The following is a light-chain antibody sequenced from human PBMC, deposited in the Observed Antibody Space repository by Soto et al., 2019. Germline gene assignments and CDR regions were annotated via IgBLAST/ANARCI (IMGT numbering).Light chain of an antibody. CDR2: GAS. CDR1: QTMRSNY. V-gene: IGKV3-20*01. CDR3: QQYGSSPWT. Sequence: ETVLTQSPGTLSLSPGERATLSCRASQTMRSNYLAWYRQTPGQAPRLLIYGASNRATGIADRFSGSGSGTDFTLIISRLEPEDFALYYWQQYGSSPWTFGQGTKVEIK. J-gene: IGKJ1*01.